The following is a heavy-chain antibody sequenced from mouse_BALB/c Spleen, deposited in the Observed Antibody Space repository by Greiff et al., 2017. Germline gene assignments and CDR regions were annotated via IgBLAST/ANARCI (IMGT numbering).Heavy chain of an antibody. Sequence: VQLQQSGPALVKPGASVKVSCKASGYSFTDYNMYWVKQSLGKSLEWIGYIDPYNGGTSYNQKFKGKATLTVDQSSSTAFMHLNSLTSEDSAVYYCARASDYDGDAMDYWGQGTSVTVSS. CDR3: ARASDYDGDAMDY. D-gene: IGHD2-4*01. J-gene: IGHJ4*01. CDR2: IDPYNGGT. V-gene: IGHV1S135*01. CDR1: GYSFTDYN.